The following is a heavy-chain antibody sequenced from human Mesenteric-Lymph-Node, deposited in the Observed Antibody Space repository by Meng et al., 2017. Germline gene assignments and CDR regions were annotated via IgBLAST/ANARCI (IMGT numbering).Heavy chain of an antibody. Sequence: GESLKISCAASGFTFSSYWMSWVRQAPGKGLEWVANIKPDGSWTNSADSVRGRFTISRDNAKNLLYLQMNSLRVEDTAVYYCARGSSGSGWYNDYWGRGTLVTVSS. D-gene: IGHD6-19*01. CDR2: IKPDGSWT. J-gene: IGHJ4*02. V-gene: IGHV3-7*01. CDR3: ARGSSGSGWYNDY. CDR1: GFTFSSYW.